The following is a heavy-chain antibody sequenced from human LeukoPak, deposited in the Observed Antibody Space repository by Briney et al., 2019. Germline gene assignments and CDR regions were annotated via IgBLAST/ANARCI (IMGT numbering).Heavy chain of an antibody. V-gene: IGHV4-38-2*01. Sequence: KPSETLSLTCAVSGYSISSGYYWGWIRQPPGKGLEWIGNIYHSGSTYYNPSLKSRVTISVDTSKNQFSLKLSSVTAADTAVYYCARGGSTCCYWYWGQGTLVTVSS. CDR2: IYHSGST. CDR3: ARGGSTCCYWY. D-gene: IGHD2-2*01. J-gene: IGHJ4*02. CDR1: GYSISSGYY.